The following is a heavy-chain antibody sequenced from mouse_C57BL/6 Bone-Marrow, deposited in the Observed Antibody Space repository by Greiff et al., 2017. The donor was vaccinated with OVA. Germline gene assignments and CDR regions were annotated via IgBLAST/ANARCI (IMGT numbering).Heavy chain of an antibody. D-gene: IGHD1-1*01. J-gene: IGHJ3*01. CDR1: GFNFKNTY. V-gene: IGHV14-3*01. CDR3: ALYYYGSTWFAY. Sequence: EVQLLQSVAGLVRPGASLTFSCTASGFNFKNTYMHWVRQRPEQGLEWIGRIDPASGTTYYAAKFQGQATITADTSSNTAYLQLSSLTSEDTAIYYCALYYYGSTWFAYWGQGTLVTVSA. CDR2: IDPASGTT.